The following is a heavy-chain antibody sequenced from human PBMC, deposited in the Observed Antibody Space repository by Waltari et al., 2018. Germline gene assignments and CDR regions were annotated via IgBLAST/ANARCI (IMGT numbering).Heavy chain of an antibody. CDR1: GGSFSGYY. J-gene: IGHJ4*02. V-gene: IGHV4-34*01. CDR2: ITHSGST. CDR3: ARDQRCGGDCPIDY. Sequence: QVQLQQWGAGLLKPSETLSLTCAVYGGSFSGYYWSWIRQPPGKGLEWIGEITHSGSTNYNPSLKSRVTISVDTSKNQFSLKLSAVTAADTAVYYCARDQRCGGDCPIDYWGQGTLVTVSS. D-gene: IGHD2-21*02.